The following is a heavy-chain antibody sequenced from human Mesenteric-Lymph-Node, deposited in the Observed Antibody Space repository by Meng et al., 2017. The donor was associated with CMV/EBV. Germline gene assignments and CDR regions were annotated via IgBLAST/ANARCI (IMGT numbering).Heavy chain of an antibody. J-gene: IGHJ6*02. CDR1: GYTFIDYY. V-gene: IGHV1-18*04. CDR3: ARDGQLGYGMDF. D-gene: IGHD3-16*01. CDR2: VSTYTGNT. Sequence: ASVKVSCKASGYTFIDYYMHWVRQAPGQGLEWMGWVSTYTGNTNYAQKFQGRVTMTTDTSTTTVYMELRSLRSDDTAVYYCARDGQLGYGMDFWGQGTTVTVSS.